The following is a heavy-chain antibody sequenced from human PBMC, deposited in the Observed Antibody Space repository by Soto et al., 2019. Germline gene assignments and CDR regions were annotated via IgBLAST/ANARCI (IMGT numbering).Heavy chain of an antibody. CDR3: ARRGVSRGGLIMLHTVNYGMDV. V-gene: IGHV4-34*01. D-gene: IGHD3-16*01. Sequence: QVQLQQWGAGLLKPSETLSLTCAVYGGSFSVYYWTWIRQPPGKGLEWIGEINHSGSTNYSPSLKSRVSISLDTSKSQFSLKVSSVTAADTAVYYCARRGVSRGGLIMLHTVNYGMDVWGQGTTVTVSS. J-gene: IGHJ6*02. CDR1: GGSFSVYY. CDR2: INHSGST.